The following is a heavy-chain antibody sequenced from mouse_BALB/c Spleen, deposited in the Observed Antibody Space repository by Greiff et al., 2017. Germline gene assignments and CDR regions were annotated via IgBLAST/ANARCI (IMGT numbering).Heavy chain of an antibody. CDR2: IYPGNSDT. D-gene: IGHD2-1*01. J-gene: IGHJ4*01. V-gene: IGHV1-5*01. CDR1: GYSFTSYW. CDR3: TRLLFANYAMDY. Sequence: EVQLQQSGTVLARPGASVKMSCKASGYSFTSYWMHWVKQRPGQGLEWIGAIYPGNSDTSYNQKFKGKAKLTAVTSASTAYMELSSLTNEDSEVYYCTRLLFANYAMDYWGQGTSVTVSS.